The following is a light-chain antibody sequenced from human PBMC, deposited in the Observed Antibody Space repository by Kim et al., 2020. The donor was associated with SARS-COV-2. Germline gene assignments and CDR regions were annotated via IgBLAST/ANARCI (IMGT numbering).Light chain of an antibody. CDR3: SSYTRSNNLYVI. CDR1: SSDMGDYKY. J-gene: IGLJ2*01. Sequence: ITISCAGTSSDMGDYKYVSWYQQHPGNAPKLIIYAVNDRPSGISSRFSGSKSGNTASLTISGLQAEDEAHYYCSSYTRSNNLYVIFGGGTQLTVL. V-gene: IGLV2-14*03. CDR2: AVN.